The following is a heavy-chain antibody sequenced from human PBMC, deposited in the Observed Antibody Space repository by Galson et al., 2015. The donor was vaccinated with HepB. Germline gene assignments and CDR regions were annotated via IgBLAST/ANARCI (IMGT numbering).Heavy chain of an antibody. D-gene: IGHD5-24*01. Sequence: SVKVSCKTSGYIFTGYSIHWVRQAPGQRLEWMGWINADNGNTKYSQKFQDRLTISRDTSASTAYMELSGLRSDDTALYYCARDQSEMSLDYWGQGSLVTASS. CDR3: ARDQSEMSLDY. CDR1: GYIFTGYS. J-gene: IGHJ4*02. V-gene: IGHV1-3*01. CDR2: INADNGNT.